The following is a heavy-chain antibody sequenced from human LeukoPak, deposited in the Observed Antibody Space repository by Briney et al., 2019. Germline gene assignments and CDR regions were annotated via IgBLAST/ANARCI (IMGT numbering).Heavy chain of an antibody. D-gene: IGHD3-22*01. Sequence: GGSLRLSCAASGFTFSSYAMSWVRQAPGKGLEWVSALSGSGSSTYYADSVKGRFTISRDSSKITLFLQMNSLRAEDTAVYYCARDGEFYYDSSSYWGQGSLVTVSS. CDR3: ARDGEFYYDSSSY. J-gene: IGHJ4*02. V-gene: IGHV3-23*01. CDR2: LSGSGSST. CDR1: GFTFSSYA.